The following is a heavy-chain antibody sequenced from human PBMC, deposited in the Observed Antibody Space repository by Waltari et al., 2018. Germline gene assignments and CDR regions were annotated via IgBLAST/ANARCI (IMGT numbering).Heavy chain of an antibody. J-gene: IGHJ4*02. CDR1: GFTFSSYV. CDR3: AKDYCSGGSCYSEGDY. D-gene: IGHD2-15*01. V-gene: IGHV3-23*01. CDR2: SSGSGGST. Sequence: EVQLLESGGGLVQPGGSLRLSCAASGFTFSSYVMSWVRQAPGQGVEWGSASSGSGGSTYYADSGKGRFTISRDNSKNTLYLQMNSLRAEDTAVYYCAKDYCSGGSCYSEGDYWGQGTLVTVSS.